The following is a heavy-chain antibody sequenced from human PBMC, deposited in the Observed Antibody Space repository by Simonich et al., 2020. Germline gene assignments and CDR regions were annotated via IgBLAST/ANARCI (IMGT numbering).Heavy chain of an antibody. J-gene: IGHJ6*03. D-gene: IGHD3-3*01. CDR2: INPNSGGT. CDR1: GYTFTGYY. V-gene: IGHV1-2*02. Sequence: QVQLVQSGAEVKKPGASVKVSCKASGYTFTGYYMHWVRQAPGQGLEVMGWINPNSGGTNYAQKCQGRVTMTRDTSISTAYMELSRLRSDDTAVDYCARGGVQYYYYYMDVWGKGTTVTVSS. CDR3: ARGGVQYYYYYMDV.